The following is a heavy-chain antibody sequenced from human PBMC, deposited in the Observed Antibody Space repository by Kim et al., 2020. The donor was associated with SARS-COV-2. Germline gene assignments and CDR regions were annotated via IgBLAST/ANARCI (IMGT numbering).Heavy chain of an antibody. J-gene: IGHJ6*02. Sequence: ADSATARYTISRDNAKNSLYLQMNSLRDEDTAVYDCAREVLLYYYYGMDVWGQGTTVTVSS. CDR3: AREVLLYYYYGMDV. V-gene: IGHV3-48*02. D-gene: IGHD3-10*01.